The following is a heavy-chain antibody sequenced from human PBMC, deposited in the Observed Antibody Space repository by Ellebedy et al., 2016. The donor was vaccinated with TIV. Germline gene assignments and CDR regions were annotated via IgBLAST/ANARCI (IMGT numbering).Heavy chain of an antibody. CDR3: AGYGDSLSAWFDP. CDR1: AASISSSNW. D-gene: IGHD4-17*01. CDR2: IYHSGST. J-gene: IGHJ5*02. V-gene: IGHV4-4*02. Sequence: SETLSLXCAVSAASISSSNWWSWVRQPPGKGLEWIGEIYHSGSTYYNPSLKSRVTISVDTSKNQFSLKLSSVTAADTAVYYCAGYGDSLSAWFDPWGQGTLVTVSS.